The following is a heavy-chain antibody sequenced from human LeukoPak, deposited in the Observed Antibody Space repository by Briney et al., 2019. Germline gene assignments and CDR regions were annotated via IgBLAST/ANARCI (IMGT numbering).Heavy chain of an antibody. D-gene: IGHD6-6*01. CDR2: INRNSGGT. CDR3: ARRYTDSSEGFDY. Sequence: ASVKVSCKASGYTFTGYYMHWVRQAPGQGLEWMGWINRNSGGTNYAGKFQGRVTMTSDTSISTAYMDLSRLRSDDTAVYYCARRYTDSSEGFDYWGQGTLVTVSS. CDR1: GYTFTGYY. V-gene: IGHV1-2*02. J-gene: IGHJ4*02.